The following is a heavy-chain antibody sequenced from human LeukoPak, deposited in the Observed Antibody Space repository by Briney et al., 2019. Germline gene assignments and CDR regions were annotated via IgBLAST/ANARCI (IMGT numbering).Heavy chain of an antibody. V-gene: IGHV3-23*01. CDR1: GFTSSSYA. CDR2: ISNDGINT. CDR3: ARVSLTTANFDS. J-gene: IGHJ4*02. Sequence: GGSLRLSCAASGFTSSSYAFNWVRQTPGKGLEWVSAISNDGINTYSADSVKGRFTFSRDNSKDTLYLQMNSLRVEDTALYYCARVSLTTANFDSWGQGTLVTVSS. D-gene: IGHD4-17*01.